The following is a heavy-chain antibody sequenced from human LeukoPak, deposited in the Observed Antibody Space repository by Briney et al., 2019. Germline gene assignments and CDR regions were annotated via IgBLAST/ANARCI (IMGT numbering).Heavy chain of an antibody. Sequence: LGGSLRLSCAASGFTFSSYWMSWVRQAPGKGLEWVANIKQDGSEKYYVDSVKGRFTISRDNAKNSLYLQMNSLRAEDTAVYYCARESEFLSLAESTDYFDNWGQGTLVTVSS. V-gene: IGHV3-7*01. J-gene: IGHJ4*02. CDR1: GFTFSSYW. CDR2: IKQDGSEK. CDR3: ARESEFLSLAESTDYFDN. D-gene: IGHD5/OR15-5a*01.